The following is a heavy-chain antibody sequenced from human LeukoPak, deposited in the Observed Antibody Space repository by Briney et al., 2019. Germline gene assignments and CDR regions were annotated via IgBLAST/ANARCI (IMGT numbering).Heavy chain of an antibody. Sequence: ASVKVSCKASGYTFTSYDINWVRQATGQGLEWMGWMNPSSGNTGYAQKFQGRVTITADKSTSTAYMELSSLRSEDTAVYYCARDLPQVRRGYYYYMDVWGKGTTVTVSS. CDR1: GYTFTSYD. V-gene: IGHV1-8*01. CDR2: MNPSSGNT. D-gene: IGHD3-10*01. CDR3: ARDLPQVRRGYYYYMDV. J-gene: IGHJ6*03.